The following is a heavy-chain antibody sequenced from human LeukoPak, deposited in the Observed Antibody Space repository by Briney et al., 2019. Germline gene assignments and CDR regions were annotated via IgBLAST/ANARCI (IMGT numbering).Heavy chain of an antibody. V-gene: IGHV4-59*08. Sequence: PSETLSLTCTVSGGSISSYYGSWIRQPPGKGLEWIGYIYYSGSTNYNPSLKRRVTISVDTSKNQFSLKLSSVTAADTAVYYCARSGSYLPFDYWGQGTLVTVSS. J-gene: IGHJ4*02. CDR2: IYYSGST. D-gene: IGHD1-26*01. CDR3: ARSGSYLPFDY. CDR1: GGSISSYY.